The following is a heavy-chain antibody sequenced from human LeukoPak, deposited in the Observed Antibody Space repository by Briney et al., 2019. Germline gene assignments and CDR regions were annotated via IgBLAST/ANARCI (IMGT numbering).Heavy chain of an antibody. D-gene: IGHD5-18*01. CDR1: GYTLTQLS. J-gene: IGHJ4*02. CDR2: FDPEDGET. V-gene: IGHV1-24*01. Sequence: GASVKVSCKVSGYTLTQLSMHWVRQAPGKGRECRGGFDPEDGETIYAQKFQGRVTMTEDTSTDTAYMELSRLRSEDTAVYYCATGQLWLPRDYWGQGTLVTVSS. CDR3: ATGQLWLPRDY.